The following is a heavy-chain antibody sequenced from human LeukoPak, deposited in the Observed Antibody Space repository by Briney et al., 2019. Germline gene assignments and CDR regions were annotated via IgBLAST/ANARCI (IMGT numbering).Heavy chain of an antibody. CDR1: GYSFTVHY. V-gene: IGHV1-2*02. CDR3: ARDHDYGPDY. D-gene: IGHD4/OR15-4a*01. Sequence: ASVKVSRKSSGYSFTVHYLHWLREAPGQGLEWMCWMKPDIGATNFAQNFQGRGTMTSDTSINTAYMELSSLTSDDTAMYYCARDHDYGPDYWGQGTLVTVSA. CDR2: MKPDIGAT. J-gene: IGHJ4*02.